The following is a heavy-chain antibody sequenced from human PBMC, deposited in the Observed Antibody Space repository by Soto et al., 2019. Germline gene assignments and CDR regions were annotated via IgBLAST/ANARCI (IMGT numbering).Heavy chain of an antibody. Sequence: PGGSLRLSCTASGFTFGDYAMSWFRQAPGKGLEWVGFIRSKAYGGTTEYAASVKGRFTISRDDSKSIAYLQMNSLKTEDTAVYYCTRERRCSSSWYVGWRCRITGTTDFDYWGQGTLVTVSS. CDR3: TRERRCSSSWYVGWRCRITGTTDFDY. CDR2: IRSKAYGGTT. D-gene: IGHD6-13*01. J-gene: IGHJ4*02. CDR1: GFTFGDYA. V-gene: IGHV3-49*03.